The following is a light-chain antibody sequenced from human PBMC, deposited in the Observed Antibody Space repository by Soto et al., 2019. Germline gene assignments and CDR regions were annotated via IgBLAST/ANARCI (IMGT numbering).Light chain of an antibody. CDR2: GAS. Sequence: EIVLTQSPGTLSLSPGERATLSCRASQSVSSSYLAWYQQKPGQAPRLLIYGASSRATGIPDRFSGSGSGTDFNLTISRLEPEDFAVYYCQQYGSSPWTFGQGTKVDNK. CDR1: QSVSSSY. V-gene: IGKV3-20*01. J-gene: IGKJ1*01. CDR3: QQYGSSPWT.